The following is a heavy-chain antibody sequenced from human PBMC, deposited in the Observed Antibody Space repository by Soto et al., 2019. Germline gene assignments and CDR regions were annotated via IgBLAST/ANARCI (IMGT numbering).Heavy chain of an antibody. CDR2: IYYSGST. D-gene: IGHD1-26*01. CDR1: GGSISSYY. Sequence: SETLSLTCTVSGGSISSYYWSWIRQPPGKGLEWIGYIYYSGSTNYNPSLKSRFTISVDTSKNQFSLKLSSVTAADTAVYYCARPLGVGATAFDIWGQGTMVTVSS. V-gene: IGHV4-59*08. CDR3: ARPLGVGATAFDI. J-gene: IGHJ3*02.